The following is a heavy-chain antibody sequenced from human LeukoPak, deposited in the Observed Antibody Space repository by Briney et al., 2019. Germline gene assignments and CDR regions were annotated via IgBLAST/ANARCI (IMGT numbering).Heavy chain of an antibody. CDR1: GFTFDDYA. Sequence: GGSLRLSCAASGFTFDDYAMHWVRQAPGEGLEWVSGISWNSGSIGYADSVKGRFTISRDNSKNTLYLQMNSLRAEDTAVYYCARPLTQFDYWGQGTLVTVSS. J-gene: IGHJ4*02. CDR2: ISWNSGSI. D-gene: IGHD7-27*01. CDR3: ARPLTQFDY. V-gene: IGHV3-9*01.